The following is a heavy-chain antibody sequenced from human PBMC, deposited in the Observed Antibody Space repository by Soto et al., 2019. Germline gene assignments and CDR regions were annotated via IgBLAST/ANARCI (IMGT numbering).Heavy chain of an antibody. D-gene: IGHD3-3*01. Sequence: SETLSLTCTVSGGSMSGFYWTWIRQPAGKGLEWIGRVYSSGGTHYSPSLKSRVTISLDTSKNQFSLRLLSVTDAATAVYFCARGQRFSDWFDPWGQGTLVTVSS. CDR3: ARGQRFSDWFDP. J-gene: IGHJ5*02. V-gene: IGHV4-4*07. CDR2: VYSSGGT. CDR1: GGSMSGFY.